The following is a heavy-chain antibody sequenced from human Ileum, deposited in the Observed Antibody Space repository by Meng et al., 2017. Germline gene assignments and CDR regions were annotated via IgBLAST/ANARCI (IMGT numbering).Heavy chain of an antibody. Sequence: EGQLSESGGGLVQPGGSLRLSCVASGFTFSSYGMNWARQAPGKGLEWVSGITYGGTTFYADSAKGRFTISRDNSKNTVFLQMNSLRADDTAVYYCANWGGLGHWGQGVLVTVSS. CDR1: GFTFSSYG. D-gene: IGHD3-16*01. V-gene: IGHV3-23*01. J-gene: IGHJ4*02. CDR3: ANWGGLGH. CDR2: ITYGGTT.